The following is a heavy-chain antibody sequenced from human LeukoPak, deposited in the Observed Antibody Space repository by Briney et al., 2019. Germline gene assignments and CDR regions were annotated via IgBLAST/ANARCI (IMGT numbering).Heavy chain of an antibody. CDR1: GYTFTDYY. Sequence: ASVKVSCKASGYTFTDYYVHWVRQAPGEGLEWMGWISAYDGNTNYAQKLQGRVTMTTDTSTSTAYMELRSLRSDDTAVYYCARDSSSWPFEYFQHWGQGTLVTVSS. J-gene: IGHJ1*01. D-gene: IGHD6-13*01. CDR3: ARDSSSWPFEYFQH. CDR2: ISAYDGNT. V-gene: IGHV1-18*04.